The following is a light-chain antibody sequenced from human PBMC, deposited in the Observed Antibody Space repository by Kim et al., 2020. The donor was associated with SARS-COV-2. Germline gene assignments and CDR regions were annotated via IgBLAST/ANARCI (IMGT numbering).Light chain of an antibody. J-gene: IGLJ3*02. CDR3: QTWGTGNWV. V-gene: IGLV4-69*01. CDR1: SVHGSYG. CDR2: RNSDGSH. Sequence: SVKLTCTPSSVHGSYGIAGHRRQPKKGPRYLMKRNSDGSHSKGDGIPDRFSGSSSGAERSLTTSSLQSEDEADYYCQTWGTGNWVFGGGTQLTVL.